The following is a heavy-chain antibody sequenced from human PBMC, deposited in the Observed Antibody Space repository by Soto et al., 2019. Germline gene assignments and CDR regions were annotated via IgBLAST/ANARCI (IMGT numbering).Heavy chain of an antibody. CDR2: IYPSDSTT. D-gene: IGHD3-22*01. V-gene: IGHV5-51*01. CDR1: GYKFTSYW. Sequence: PGASLKISCKGSGYKFTSYWIGWVRQMPGKGLEWMGIIYPSDSTTRYSPSFQGQVTISADKSITTAYLQWSSLKASDTAMYYCARSAIHYDSSGYDAFDIWGQGTMVTVSS. J-gene: IGHJ3*02. CDR3: ARSAIHYDSSGYDAFDI.